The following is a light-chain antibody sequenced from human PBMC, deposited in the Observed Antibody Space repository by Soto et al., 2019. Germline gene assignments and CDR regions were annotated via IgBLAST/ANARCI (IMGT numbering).Light chain of an antibody. CDR3: LLYFSDGQGV. CDR1: AGAVTSSSY. V-gene: IGLV7-43*01. J-gene: IGLJ2*01. CDR2: SAT. Sequence: QAVVTQEPSLAVSPGGTVTLAYASSAGAVTSSSYPGWFQQKPGQAPRPLIHSATDKHSWTPARFSGSLLGVKAALTLSGVQPEDEAEYYCLLYFSDGQGVFGGGTKVTVL.